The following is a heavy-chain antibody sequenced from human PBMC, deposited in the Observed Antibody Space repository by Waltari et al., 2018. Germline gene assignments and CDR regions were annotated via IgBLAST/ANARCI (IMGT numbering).Heavy chain of an antibody. CDR1: GGSISGFY. J-gene: IGHJ5*02. CDR3: ARGGGGDWEWFDP. D-gene: IGHD2-21*02. Sequence: QVQLQESGPSLLKPSETLSLICTVSGGSISGFYWNWVGRPPEKGLDWIGYIYYTGSTNFNPSLKSRVTMSVDTSKNQFSLKLSSVTAADTAFYYCARGGGGDWEWFDPWGQGTLVTVSS. CDR2: IYYTGST. V-gene: IGHV4-59*01.